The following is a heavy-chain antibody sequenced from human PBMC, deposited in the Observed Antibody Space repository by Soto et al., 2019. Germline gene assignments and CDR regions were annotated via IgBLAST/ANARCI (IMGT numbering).Heavy chain of an antibody. CDR1: GSISTYY. CDR2: ISYSGTT. J-gene: IGHJ4*02. CDR3: ARSAYDYWGGPVPSADY. V-gene: IGHV4-59*01. Sequence: SETLSLTCNVSGSISTYYLMWIRQPPGKGLEWIGCISYSGTTNCSPSLENRVTISIDTSKKQLSLKLSSVTTADTAVYYWARSAYDYWGGPVPSADYWGRGTLVTVTS. D-gene: IGHD3-3*01.